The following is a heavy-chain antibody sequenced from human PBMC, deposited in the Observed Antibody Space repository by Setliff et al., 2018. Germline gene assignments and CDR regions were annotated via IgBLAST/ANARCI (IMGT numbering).Heavy chain of an antibody. D-gene: IGHD3-3*01. CDR2: IYWDDDK. CDR3: ARCITIFGVVIPNAFDY. V-gene: IGHV2-5*02. CDR1: GYFIRNGFQW. Sequence: TLSLTCDVSGYFIRNGFQWGWMRQPPGKALEWLALIYWDDDKRYSPSLKSRLTITKDTSKNQVVLTMTNMDPVDTATYYCARCITIFGVVIPNAFDYWGQGTLVTVSS. J-gene: IGHJ4*02.